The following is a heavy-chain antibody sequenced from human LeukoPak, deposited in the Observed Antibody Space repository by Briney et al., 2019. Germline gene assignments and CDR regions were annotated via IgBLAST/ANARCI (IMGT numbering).Heavy chain of an antibody. CDR2: MNPYNGNT. V-gene: IGHV1-8*01. J-gene: IGHJ6*03. CDR3: ARAAVNLHPNHYYMDV. Sequence: ASVKVSCKASGYTFTSYDINWVRQATGQGLERMGWMNPYNGNTGYAQKFEGRVIMTRDTSISTAYLELSSLTSEDTAVYYCARAAVNLHPNHYYMDVWGKGTTVTVSS. CDR1: GYTFTSYD.